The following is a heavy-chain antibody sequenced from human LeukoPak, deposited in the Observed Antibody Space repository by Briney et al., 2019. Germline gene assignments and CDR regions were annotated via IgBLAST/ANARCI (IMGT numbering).Heavy chain of an antibody. CDR2: IGPDGDI. Sequence: PGGSLRLSCAASGFTFRAFDMHWVRHSAGKGLEWVSGIGPDGDIYYAASVKGRFTISRENGENSVHLQMNSLRAGDTAVYYCVRASNYYAMDVWGQGTTVTVSS. CDR3: VRASNYYAMDV. V-gene: IGHV3-13*01. J-gene: IGHJ6*02. D-gene: IGHD2-8*01. CDR1: GFTFRAFD.